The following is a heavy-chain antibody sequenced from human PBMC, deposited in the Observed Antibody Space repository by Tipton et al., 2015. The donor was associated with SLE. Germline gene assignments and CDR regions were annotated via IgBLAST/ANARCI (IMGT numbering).Heavy chain of an antibody. J-gene: IGHJ5*02. CDR1: GGSVSRSSKY. D-gene: IGHD5-18*01. Sequence: TLSLTCAVSGGSVSRSSKYWSWSRQPPGKGLEWIGSIYYTGTTTYYNSFLKSRVTMSVDTSKNQFYLRLTSVIAADTAVSYCARLHGYSYGLYSFDPWGLVTLIAV. CDR3: ARLHGYSYGLYSFDP. CDR2: IYYTGTTT. V-gene: IGHV4-39*07.